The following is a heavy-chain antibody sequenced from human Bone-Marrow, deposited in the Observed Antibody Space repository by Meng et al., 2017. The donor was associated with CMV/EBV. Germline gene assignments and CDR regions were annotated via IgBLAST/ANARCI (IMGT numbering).Heavy chain of an antibody. CDR2: ISGGGGST. CDR1: GFTYSSYA. Sequence: ETLSLTCAASGFTYSSYAMNWVRQAPGEGLEWVSSISGGGGSTYYADSVKGRFTISRDNSKNTLYLQMNSLRAEDTAVYYCARLSGSGWWGFAFDIWGQGTMVTVSS. D-gene: IGHD6-19*01. J-gene: IGHJ3*02. V-gene: IGHV3-23*01. CDR3: ARLSGSGWWGFAFDI.